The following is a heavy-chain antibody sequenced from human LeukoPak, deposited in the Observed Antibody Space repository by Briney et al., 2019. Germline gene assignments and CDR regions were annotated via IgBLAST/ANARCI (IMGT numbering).Heavy chain of an antibody. J-gene: IGHJ4*02. Sequence: GASVKVSCKASGYTFTAYYMHWVRQAPGQGLEWMGWINPNSGGTNYAQKFQGRVTMTRDTSISTAYMELSRLRSDDTAVYYCARIGGSGYTYGTFDYWGQGTLVTVSS. V-gene: IGHV1-2*02. CDR1: GYTFTAYY. D-gene: IGHD5-18*01. CDR3: ARIGGSGYTYGTFDY. CDR2: INPNSGGT.